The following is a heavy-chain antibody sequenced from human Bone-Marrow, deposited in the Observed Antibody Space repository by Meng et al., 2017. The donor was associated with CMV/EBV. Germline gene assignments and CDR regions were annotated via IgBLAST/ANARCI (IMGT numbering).Heavy chain of an antibody. Sequence: GESLKISCVVSGFTFTNDAMSWVRQAPGKGLEWVSGISGSNGAGSTYYANSVRGRFTSARDNARNTLDRQMKSLRAEDTAVYYCTKDDIALEWLYGSVHWGQGTLVTVSS. V-gene: IGHV3-23*01. J-gene: IGHJ4*02. CDR3: TKDDIALEWLYGSVH. D-gene: IGHD3-3*01. CDR1: GFTFTNDA. CDR2: ISGSNGAGST.